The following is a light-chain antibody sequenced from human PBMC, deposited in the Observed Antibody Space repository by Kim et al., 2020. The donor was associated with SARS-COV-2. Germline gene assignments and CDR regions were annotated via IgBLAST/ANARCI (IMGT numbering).Light chain of an antibody. V-gene: IGKV1-39*01. CDR2: DVS. CDR1: QSISHS. CDR3: QQSNDFPYT. Sequence: DIQITQSPSSLSTSVGDRVTIACRTSQSISHSLNWYQQRPGKAPKPLIYDVSKLQSGVPSRFSGSGSGTDFTLTISSLQPDDLATYYCQQSNDFPYTFGQGTKLEI. J-gene: IGKJ2*01.